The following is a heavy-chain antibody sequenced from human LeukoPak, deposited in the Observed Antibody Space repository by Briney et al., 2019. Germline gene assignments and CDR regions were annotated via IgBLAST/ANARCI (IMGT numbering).Heavy chain of an antibody. J-gene: IGHJ4*02. CDR2: ISISGGGT. CDR1: GFTFSSYA. D-gene: IGHD5-18*01. Sequence: PGGSLRLSCAASGFTFSSYAMSWVRQAPGKGLEWVSTISISGGGTYFADSVKGRFTISRDNSKNTLYLQTNSLRAEDTAVYYCAKGGGYSYDYYFDYWGQGTLVTVSS. V-gene: IGHV3-23*01. CDR3: AKGGGYSYDYYFDY.